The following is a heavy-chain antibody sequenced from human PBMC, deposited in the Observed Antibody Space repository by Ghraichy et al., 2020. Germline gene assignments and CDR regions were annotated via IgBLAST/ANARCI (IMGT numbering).Heavy chain of an antibody. Sequence: SQTLSLTCTVSGGSISSYYWSWIRQPPGKGLEWIGYIYTSGSTNYNPSLKSRVTISVDTSKNQFSLKLSSVTAADTAVYYCARHVLRSGFRGLWDYWGQGTLVTVSS. CDR3: ARHVLRSGFRGLWDY. V-gene: IGHV4-4*09. J-gene: IGHJ4*02. CDR2: IYTSGST. CDR1: GGSISSYY. D-gene: IGHD6-19*01.